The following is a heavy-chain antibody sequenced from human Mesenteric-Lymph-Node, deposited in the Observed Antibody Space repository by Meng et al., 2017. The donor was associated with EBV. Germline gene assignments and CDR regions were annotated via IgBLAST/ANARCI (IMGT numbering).Heavy chain of an antibody. CDR3: ANESFP. CDR2: TSGGGDIT. V-gene: IGHV3-23*04. Sequence: VQLVESGGGVVQPGRSLRLSCAASGFTFSNYAMSWVRQAPGKGLEWVSTTSGGGDITYYADSVKGRFTISRDNSKNTLFLQMNSLKAEDTAVYYCANESFPWGQGTLVTVSS. J-gene: IGHJ5*02. CDR1: GFTFSNYA.